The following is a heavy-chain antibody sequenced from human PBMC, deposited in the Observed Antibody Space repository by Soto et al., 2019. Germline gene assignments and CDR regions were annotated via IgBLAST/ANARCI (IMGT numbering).Heavy chain of an antibody. CDR3: TSGPPMYCSSSSCYASPFDY. Sequence: EVQLVESGGGLVQPGGSLRLSCAASGFTLSSYWMHWVRQAPGKGLVWVSRINSDGSSTSYADSVKGRFTISRDNAKNTLYRQMNSLRAEDTAVYYCTSGPPMYCSSSSCYASPFDYWGQGTLVTVSS. CDR1: GFTLSSYW. V-gene: IGHV3-74*01. CDR2: INSDGSST. D-gene: IGHD2-2*01. J-gene: IGHJ4*02.